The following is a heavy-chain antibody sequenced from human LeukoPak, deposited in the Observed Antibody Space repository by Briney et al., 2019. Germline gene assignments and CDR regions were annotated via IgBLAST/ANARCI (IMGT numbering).Heavy chain of an antibody. J-gene: IGHJ4*02. CDR3: ARHATSTASGLNY. D-gene: IGHD6-13*01. CDR2: IYYSGST. V-gene: IGHV4-31*03. CDR1: GGSISSGGYY. Sequence: SQTPSLTCTVSGGSISSGGYYWSWIRQHPGKGLEWIGYIYYSGSTYYNPSLKSRVTISVDTSKNQFSLKLSSVTAADTAVYYCARHATSTASGLNYWGQGTLVTVSS.